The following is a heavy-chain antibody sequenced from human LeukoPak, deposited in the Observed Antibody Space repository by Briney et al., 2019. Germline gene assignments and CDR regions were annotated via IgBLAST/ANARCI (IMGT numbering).Heavy chain of an antibody. Sequence: GGSLRLSCAASGFTFGDYAMHWVRHAPGKGLEWVSLIRGDGRTTSYAGSVKGRFTISRDNSKNSLYLQMSSLRGEDTAMYYCAKDAVAGTWLHYWGQGTLVTVSS. V-gene: IGHV3-43*02. CDR2: IRGDGRTT. J-gene: IGHJ4*02. CDR3: AKDAVAGTWLHY. CDR1: GFTFGDYA. D-gene: IGHD6-19*01.